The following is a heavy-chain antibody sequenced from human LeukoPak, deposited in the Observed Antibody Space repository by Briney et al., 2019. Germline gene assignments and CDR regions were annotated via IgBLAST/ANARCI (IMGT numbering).Heavy chain of an antibody. CDR3: AKDRTPHYYESSGYLPPFEY. CDR1: GFTFRSYG. CDR2: ISYDGSNK. J-gene: IGHJ4*02. V-gene: IGHV3-30*18. Sequence: GGSLRLSCAASGFTFRSYGMHWVRQAPGKGLEWVAVISYDGSNKYYADSVKGRFTISRDNSKNTLYLQMNRLRDEDTAVYYCAKDRTPHYYESSGYLPPFEYWGQGTLVTVSS. D-gene: IGHD3-22*01.